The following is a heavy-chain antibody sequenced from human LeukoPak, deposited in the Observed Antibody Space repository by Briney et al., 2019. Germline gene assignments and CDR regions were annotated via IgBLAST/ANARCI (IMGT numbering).Heavy chain of an antibody. CDR2: IYTSGST. CDR1: GGSISSYY. J-gene: IGHJ4*02. CDR3: ARGGSGWANTYYFDY. Sequence: SETLSLTCTVSGGSISSYYWSWIRQPAGKGLEWIGRIYTSGSTNYNPSLKSRVTMSVDTSKNQFSLKLSSVTAADTAVYYCARGGSGWANTYYFDYWGQGTLVTVPS. V-gene: IGHV4-4*07. D-gene: IGHD6-19*01.